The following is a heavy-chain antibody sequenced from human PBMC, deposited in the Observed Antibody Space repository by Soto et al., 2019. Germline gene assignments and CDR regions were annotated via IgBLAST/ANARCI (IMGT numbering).Heavy chain of an antibody. CDR1: GFTFSSYA. Sequence: PGGSLRLSCAASGFTFSSYAMSWVRQAPGKGLEWVSAISGDGYSTYSADSVKGRFTISRDNSKNTLYLRMNSLRAEDTAVYYCANLLYSNYVLTNCWGQGTLVTVSS. V-gene: IGHV3-23*01. CDR3: ANLLYSNYVLTNC. CDR2: ISGDGYST. J-gene: IGHJ4*02. D-gene: IGHD4-4*01.